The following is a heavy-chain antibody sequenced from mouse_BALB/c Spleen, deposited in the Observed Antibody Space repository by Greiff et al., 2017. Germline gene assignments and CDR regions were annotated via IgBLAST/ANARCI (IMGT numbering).Heavy chain of an antibody. CDR2: INPSNGGT. CDR1: GYTFTSYY. J-gene: IGHJ4*01. CDR3: TRRGRGAMDY. Sequence: QVQLQQSGAELVKPGASVKLSCKASGYTFTSYYMYWVKQRPGQGLEWIGEINPSNGGTNFNEKFKSKATLTVDKSSSTVYMQLSSLTSEDSAVYYCTRRGRGAMDYWGQGTSVTVSS. V-gene: IGHV1S81*02.